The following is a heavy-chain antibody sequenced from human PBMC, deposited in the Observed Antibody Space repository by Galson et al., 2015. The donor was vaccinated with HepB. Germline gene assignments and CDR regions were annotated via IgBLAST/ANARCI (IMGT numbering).Heavy chain of an antibody. Sequence: SVKVSCKASGFNFTSSAMQWVRQARGQRLEWIGWIVVGSGNTKDAQNFQGRVTMTTDTSTSTAYMELRSLRSDDTAVYYCARATYDILTGYFVSDYYGMDVWGQGTTVTVSS. J-gene: IGHJ6*02. D-gene: IGHD3-9*01. CDR1: GFNFTSSA. CDR2: IVVGSGNT. V-gene: IGHV1-58*02. CDR3: ARATYDILTGYFVSDYYGMDV.